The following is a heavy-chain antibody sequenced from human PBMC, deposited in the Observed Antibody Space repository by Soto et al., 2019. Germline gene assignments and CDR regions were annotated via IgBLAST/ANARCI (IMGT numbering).Heavy chain of an antibody. CDR1: GFNLISYC. V-gene: IGHV4-4*07. Sequence: SETLSLTCTVAGFNLISYCLIWVRQTPGKGLGWIGRIYTSGSTNYNPSLKSRVTMSVDTSKNQFSLKLSSVTAADTAVYYCARDNYYTGSGYYPSSAEYFQYWGQGTLVTVS. CDR2: IYTSGST. D-gene: IGHD3-22*01. J-gene: IGHJ1*01. CDR3: ARDNYYTGSGYYPSSAEYFQY.